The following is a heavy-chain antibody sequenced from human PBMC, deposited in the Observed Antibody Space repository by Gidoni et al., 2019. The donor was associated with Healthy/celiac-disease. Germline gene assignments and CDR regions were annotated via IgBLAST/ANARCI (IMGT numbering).Heavy chain of an antibody. J-gene: IGHJ3*02. CDR3: AIVAVAGTDAFDI. CDR1: GGSISSSSYY. V-gene: IGHV4-39*01. CDR2: IYYSGST. Sequence: QLQLQESGPGLVKPSETLSLTCTVAGGSISSSSYYWGWFRQPPGKGLEWIGSIYYSGSTYYNPSLKSRVTISVDTSKNQFSLKLSSVTAADTAVYYCAIVAVAGTDAFDIWGQGTMVTVSS. D-gene: IGHD6-19*01.